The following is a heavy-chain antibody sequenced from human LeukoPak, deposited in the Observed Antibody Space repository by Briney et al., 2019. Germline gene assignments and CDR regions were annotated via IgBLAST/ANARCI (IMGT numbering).Heavy chain of an antibody. Sequence: SETLSLTCIVSGDSINSYSWNWIRQSPEKGLEWIGRIYGSGSTMYNPSLRSRVTLLVDTSNNQFSLKLSSATAADTAIYYCARRVVEARPSSERNWLDPWGQGTLVTVSP. J-gene: IGHJ5*02. CDR2: IYGSGST. CDR1: GDSINSYS. CDR3: ARRVVEARPSSERNWLDP. D-gene: IGHD1-1*01. V-gene: IGHV4-59*08.